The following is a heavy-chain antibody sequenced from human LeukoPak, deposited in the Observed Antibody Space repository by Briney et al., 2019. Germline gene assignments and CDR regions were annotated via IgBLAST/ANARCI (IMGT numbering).Heavy chain of an antibody. CDR2: ISAYNGNT. J-gene: IGHJ4*02. CDR1: GYTFTSYG. CDR3: ARRSGGGYSYGYGYFDY. Sequence: GASVKVSCKASGYTFTSYGISWVRQAPGQGLEWMGWISAYNGNTNYAQKLQGRVTMTTDTSTSTAYMELRSLRSDDTAVYYCARRSGGGYSYGYGYFDYWGQGTLVTVSS. V-gene: IGHV1-18*01. D-gene: IGHD5-18*01.